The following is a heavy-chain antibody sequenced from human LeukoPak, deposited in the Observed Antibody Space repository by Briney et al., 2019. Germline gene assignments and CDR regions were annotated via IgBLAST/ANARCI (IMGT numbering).Heavy chain of an antibody. Sequence: GGSLRLSCAASGFTFSTYWMHWVRQAPGKGLVWVSRINSDGSTTTYADSVKGRFTISRDNAKSTLYLQMNSLRAEDTAVYYCARVVTTDDYWGQGTLATVSS. J-gene: IGHJ4*02. CDR2: INSDGSTT. D-gene: IGHD4-17*01. CDR1: GFTFSTYW. CDR3: ARVVTTDDY. V-gene: IGHV3-74*01.